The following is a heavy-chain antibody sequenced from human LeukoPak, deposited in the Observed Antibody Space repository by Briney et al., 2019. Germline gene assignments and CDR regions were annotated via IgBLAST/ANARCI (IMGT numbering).Heavy chain of an antibody. D-gene: IGHD1-26*01. Sequence: GGSLRLSCAASGFTFSSDAMSWVRQAPGKGLEWVSTINGNGAATYYADSFKGRFLISRDDSKSTVYLRMNKLRIEDSGLYYCANGLAASGNFLLRDYYYFIDVWGKGTTVIVS. V-gene: IGHV3-23*01. J-gene: IGHJ6*03. CDR3: ANGLAASGNFLLRDYYYFIDV. CDR1: GFTFSSDA. CDR2: INGNGAAT.